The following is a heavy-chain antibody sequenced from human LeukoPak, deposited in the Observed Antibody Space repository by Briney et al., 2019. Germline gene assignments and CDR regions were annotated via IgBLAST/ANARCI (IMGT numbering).Heavy chain of an antibody. D-gene: IGHD4-17*01. Sequence: PGGSLRLSCAASEFTVSNNYMSWVRQAPGKGLEWVSVLYSGGRAYYTDSVNGRFTISRDNSKNTLYLQMNSLRAEDTAIYYCAGHTEIDYWGQGTLVTVSS. J-gene: IGHJ4*02. CDR2: LYSGGRA. CDR1: EFTVSNNY. V-gene: IGHV3-66*04. CDR3: AGHTEIDY.